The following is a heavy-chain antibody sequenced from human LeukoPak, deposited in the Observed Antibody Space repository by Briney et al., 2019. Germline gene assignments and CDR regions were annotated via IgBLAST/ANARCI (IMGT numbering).Heavy chain of an antibody. CDR2: ISSSGSTI. CDR3: ARLGDYYDILTGNYYGMDV. D-gene: IGHD3-9*01. J-gene: IGHJ6*02. Sequence: PGGSLRLSCAASGFTFSDYYMSWIRQAPGKGLEWVSYISSSGSTIYYADSVKGRFTISRDNAKNSLYLQMNSLRAEDTAVYYCARLGDYYDILTGNYYGMDVWGQGTTVTVSS. CDR1: GFTFSDYY. V-gene: IGHV3-11*01.